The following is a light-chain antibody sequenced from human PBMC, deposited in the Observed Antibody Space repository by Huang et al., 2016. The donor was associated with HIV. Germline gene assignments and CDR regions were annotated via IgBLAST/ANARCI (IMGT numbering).Light chain of an antibody. CDR3: QQYLGSSLT. CDR1: KSISTW. CDR2: KAS. V-gene: IGKV1-5*03. J-gene: IGKJ4*01. Sequence: DIQMTQSPSTLSASIGDRVTITCRASKSISTWLAWYQQKPGKAPKLLIYKASILESGVPSRFSGSGSGTEFTLTISSLQPDDFATYYCQQYLGSSLTFGGGTKVEIK.